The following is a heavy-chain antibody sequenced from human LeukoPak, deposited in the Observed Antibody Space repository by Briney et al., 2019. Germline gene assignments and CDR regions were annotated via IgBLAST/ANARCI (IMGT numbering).Heavy chain of an antibody. Sequence: GGSLRLSCAASGFTVSSSYMNWVRQAPGKGLEWVSVIYSGGSTYYVDSVKGRFTISRDNSKNTLYLQMNSLRAQDTAVYYCARYSGYDRRLDYWGQGTLVTVSS. J-gene: IGHJ4*02. CDR2: IYSGGST. D-gene: IGHD5-12*01. CDR1: GFTVSSSY. V-gene: IGHV3-66*02. CDR3: ARYSGYDRRLDY.